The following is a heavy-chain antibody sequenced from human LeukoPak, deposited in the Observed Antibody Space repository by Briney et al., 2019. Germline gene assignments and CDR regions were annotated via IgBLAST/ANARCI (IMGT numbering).Heavy chain of an antibody. CDR1: GFTFSSYS. J-gene: IGHJ4*02. D-gene: IGHD1-26*01. CDR3: ARVGIVGATTGFDY. CDR2: ISSSSSYI. Sequence: PGGSLRLSCAASGFTFSSYSMNWVRQAPGKGLEWVSSISSSSSYIYYADSLKGRFTISRDNAKNSLYLQMNSLRAEDTAVYYCARVGIVGATTGFDYWGQGTLVTVSS. V-gene: IGHV3-21*06.